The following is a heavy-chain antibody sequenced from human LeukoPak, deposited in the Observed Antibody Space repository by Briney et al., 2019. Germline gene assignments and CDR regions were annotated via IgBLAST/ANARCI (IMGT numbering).Heavy chain of an antibody. V-gene: IGHV4-30-4*08. CDR3: ARGRYSSGWRANWFDP. D-gene: IGHD6-19*01. Sequence: PSETLSLTCAVYGGSFSGYYWSWIRQPPGKGLEWIGYIYYSGSTYYNPSLKSRVTISVDTSKNQFSLKLSSVTAADTAVYYCARGRYSSGWRANWFDPWGQGTLVTVSS. CDR2: IYYSGST. CDR1: GGSFSGYY. J-gene: IGHJ5*02.